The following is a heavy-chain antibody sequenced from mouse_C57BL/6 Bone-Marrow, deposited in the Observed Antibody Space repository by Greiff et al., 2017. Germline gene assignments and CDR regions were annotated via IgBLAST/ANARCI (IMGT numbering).Heavy chain of an antibody. CDR1: GYTFTSYW. V-gene: IGHV1-55*01. Sequence: QVQLQQPGAELVKPGASVKMSCKASGYTFTSYWITWVKQRPGQGLEWIGDIYPTSGRTNYNDKFKSKAILTVATSSNTAYLQLSSLTSEDSAVVYCARSVPVGGSFDFAGQGPTLPVSS. D-gene: IGHD1-3*01. J-gene: IGHJ2*01. CDR3: ARSVPVGGSFDF. CDR2: IYPTSGRT.